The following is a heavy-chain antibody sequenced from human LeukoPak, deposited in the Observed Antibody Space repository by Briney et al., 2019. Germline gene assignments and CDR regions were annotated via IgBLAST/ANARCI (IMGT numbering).Heavy chain of an antibody. J-gene: IGHJ4*02. CDR2: INTDGSST. Sequence: GGSLRLSCAASGFTFRSFWMHWVRQAPGKGLVWVSRINTDGSSTSYADSVKGRFTISRDNAKNSLYLQMNSLRAEDTAVYYCARGNYYCSGTSCYTFLDYWGQGTLVTVS. V-gene: IGHV3-74*01. CDR1: GFTFRSFW. CDR3: ARGNYYCSGTSCYTFLDY. D-gene: IGHD2-2*02.